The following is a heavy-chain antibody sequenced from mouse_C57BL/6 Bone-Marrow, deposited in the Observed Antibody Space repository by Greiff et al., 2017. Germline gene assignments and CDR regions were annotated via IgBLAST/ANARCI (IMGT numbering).Heavy chain of an antibody. CDR2: INPNNGGT. CDR1: GYTFTDYN. J-gene: IGHJ3*01. V-gene: IGHV1-18*01. Sequence: EVQLQQSGPELVKPGASVKIPCKASGYTFTDYNMDWVKQSHGKSLEWIGDINPNNGGTIYNQKFKGKATLTVDKASSTAYMELRILTSEDTAVYYCARRPYMEDGYPAWFAYWGQGTLVTVSA. D-gene: IGHD2-3*01. CDR3: ARRPYMEDGYPAWFAY.